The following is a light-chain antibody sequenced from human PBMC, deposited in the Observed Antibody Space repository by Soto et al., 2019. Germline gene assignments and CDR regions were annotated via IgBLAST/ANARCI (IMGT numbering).Light chain of an antibody. Sequence: QSALTQPPSASGSPGQSVTISCTGTSSDIGGYNYVSWYQQHPGKAPKLIIYEVSKRPSGVPDRFSGSKSGNTASLTVSGFQAEDEADYYCTSYAGSNNLVFAGGTKLTVL. CDR2: EVS. V-gene: IGLV2-8*01. CDR1: SSDIGGYNY. J-gene: IGLJ3*02. CDR3: TSYAGSNNLV.